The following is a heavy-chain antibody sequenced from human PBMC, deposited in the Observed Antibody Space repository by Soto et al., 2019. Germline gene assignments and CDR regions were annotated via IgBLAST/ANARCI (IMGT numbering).Heavy chain of an antibody. J-gene: IGHJ6*02. CDR2: INPSGGST. D-gene: IGHD6-19*01. CDR1: GYTFTSYY. V-gene: IGHV1-46*01. Sequence: QVQLVQSGAEVKKPGASVKVSCKASGYTFTSYYMHWVRQAPGQGLEWMGIINPSGGSTSYAQKFQGRVTMTRDTSTSTVYMELSSLRSEDTAVYYCAREVRIAVAGYGMDVWGQGNTVTVSS. CDR3: AREVRIAVAGYGMDV.